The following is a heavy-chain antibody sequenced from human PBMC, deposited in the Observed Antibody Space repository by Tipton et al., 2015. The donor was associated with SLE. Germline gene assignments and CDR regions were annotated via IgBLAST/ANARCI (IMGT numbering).Heavy chain of an antibody. V-gene: IGHV4-39*01. D-gene: IGHD2-15*01. CDR2: IYYSGYP. J-gene: IGHJ4*02. CDR3: ATTERGFGGSLDY. CDR1: GGSITTNNFY. Sequence: TLSLTCTVSGGSITTNNFYWAWIRQPPGKGLEWIGTIYYSGYPYYTPALKSRVTISVDTSKNQFSLKLNSVTAADTAVYYCATTERGFGGSLDYWGQGTLVPVS.